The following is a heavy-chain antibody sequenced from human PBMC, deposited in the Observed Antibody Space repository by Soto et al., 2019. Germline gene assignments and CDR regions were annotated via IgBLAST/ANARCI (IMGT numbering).Heavy chain of an antibody. CDR3: ARESWDCSGGSGYSYAFDI. CDR2: IGTAGDT. V-gene: IGHV3-13*01. CDR1: GFTFSSYD. D-gene: IGHD2-15*01. J-gene: IGHJ3*02. Sequence: EVQLVESGGGLVQPGGSLRLSCAASGFTFSSYDMHWVRQATGKGLEWVSAIGTAGDTYYPGSVKGRFTISRENAKNSLYLQMNSLRAGDTAVYYCARESWDCSGGSGYSYAFDIWGQGTMVTVSS.